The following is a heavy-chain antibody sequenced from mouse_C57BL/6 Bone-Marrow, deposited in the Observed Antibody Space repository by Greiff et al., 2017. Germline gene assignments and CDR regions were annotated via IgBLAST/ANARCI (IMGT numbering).Heavy chain of an antibody. Sequence: VQLQQSGAELARPGASVKLSCKASGYTFTSYGISWVKQRTGQGLEWIGEIYPRSGNTYYNEKFKGKATLTADKSSSTAYMELRSLTSEDSAVYFWARENYDGSRAYYFDYWGQGTTLTVSS. CDR2: IYPRSGNT. D-gene: IGHD1-1*01. CDR3: ARENYDGSRAYYFDY. V-gene: IGHV1-81*01. J-gene: IGHJ2*01. CDR1: GYTFTSYG.